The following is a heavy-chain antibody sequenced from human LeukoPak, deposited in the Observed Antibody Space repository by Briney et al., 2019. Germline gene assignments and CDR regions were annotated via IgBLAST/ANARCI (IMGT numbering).Heavy chain of an antibody. J-gene: IGHJ3*02. CDR2: ISSSGSTI. CDR1: GFTFSDYY. CDR3: ARAMSAWGVAFDI. Sequence: GGSLRLSCAASGFTFSDYYMSWIRQAPGKGLEWVSYISSSGSTIYYVDSVKGRFTISRDNAKNSLYLQMNSLRAEDTAVYYCARAMSAWGVAFDIWGQGTMVTVSS. D-gene: IGHD3-16*01. V-gene: IGHV3-11*04.